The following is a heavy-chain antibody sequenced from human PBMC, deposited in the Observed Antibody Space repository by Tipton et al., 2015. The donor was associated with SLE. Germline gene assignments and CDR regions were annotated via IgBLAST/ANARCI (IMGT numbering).Heavy chain of an antibody. CDR2: IFYSGTT. Sequence: TLSLTCAVSGYSISSGYYWGWIRQPPGKGLEWIGSIFYSGTTYYSPSLKSRVTISVDTSKNQFSLKVSSVTAADTAVYYCARDHGGSYYGWFDPWGQGTLVTVSS. J-gene: IGHJ5*02. CDR3: ARDHGGSYYGWFDP. CDR1: GYSISSGYY. V-gene: IGHV4-38-2*02. D-gene: IGHD1-26*01.